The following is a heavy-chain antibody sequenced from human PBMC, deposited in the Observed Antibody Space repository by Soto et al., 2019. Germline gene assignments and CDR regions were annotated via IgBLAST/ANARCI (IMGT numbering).Heavy chain of an antibody. V-gene: IGHV2-5*01. D-gene: IGHD3-9*01. Sequence: QITLKESGPTLVKPTQTLTLTCTFSGFSLNSTAVGVNWIRQPPRKALEWLALIYWNDDNHYSPSLRSRLTITKDTSKNQVVLTMTNMHPMHTPTYYCAHCIGLLSDYWGQGTLVTVSS. J-gene: IGHJ4*02. CDR2: IYWNDDN. CDR3: AHCIGLLSDY. CDR1: GFSLNSTAVG.